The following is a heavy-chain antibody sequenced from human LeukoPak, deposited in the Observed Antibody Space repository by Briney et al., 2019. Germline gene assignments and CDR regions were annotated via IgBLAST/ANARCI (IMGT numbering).Heavy chain of an antibody. V-gene: IGHV4-34*01. CDR2: INHSGST. CDR3: AGGAHYCSSTSCYVAFDI. CDR1: GGSFSGYY. J-gene: IGHJ3*02. Sequence: SETLSLTCAVYGGSFSGYYWSWIRQPPGKGLEWIGEINHSGSTNYNPSLKSRVTISVDTSKNQFSLKLSSVTAADTAVYYCAGGAHYCSSTSCYVAFDIWGQGTMVTVSS. D-gene: IGHD2-2*01.